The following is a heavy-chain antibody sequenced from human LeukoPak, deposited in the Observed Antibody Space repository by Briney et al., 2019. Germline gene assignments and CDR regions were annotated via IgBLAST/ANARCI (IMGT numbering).Heavy chain of an antibody. Sequence: SETPSLTCTVSGGSISTYYWNWIRQPPGKGLEWIGYIYYSGSTNYNPSLKSRVTMSVDTSKNQFSLKLSSVTAADTAVYYCARGPEAFDIWGQGTMVTVSS. CDR3: ARGPEAFDI. CDR2: IYYSGST. V-gene: IGHV4-59*01. CDR1: GGSISTYY. D-gene: IGHD1-14*01. J-gene: IGHJ3*02.